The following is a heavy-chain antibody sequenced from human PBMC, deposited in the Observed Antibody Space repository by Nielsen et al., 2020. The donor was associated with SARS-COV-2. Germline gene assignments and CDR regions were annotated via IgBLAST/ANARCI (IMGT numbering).Heavy chain of an antibody. J-gene: IGHJ4*02. D-gene: IGHD4-23*01. CDR3: AKVVDYGGELYFDY. V-gene: IGHV3-30*18. CDR2: ISYDGSNK. Sequence: GGSLRLSCAASGFTFSSYGMHWVRQAPGKGLEWVAVISYDGSNKYYADSVKGRFTISRDNSKNTLYLQMNSLRAEDTAVYYCAKVVDYGGELYFDYWGQGTLVTVSS. CDR1: GFTFSSYG.